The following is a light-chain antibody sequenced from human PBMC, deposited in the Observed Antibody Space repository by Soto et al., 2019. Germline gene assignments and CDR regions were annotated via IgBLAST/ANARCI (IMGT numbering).Light chain of an antibody. V-gene: IGKV3-11*01. CDR3: KQRSNWPRP. Sequence: EIVLTQSPATLSLSPGERATLSCRASQSVSSYLAWYQQKPGQAPRLLMYDASNRATGIPARFSGSGSGTDFTLTISSLEPEDFAVYYCKQRSNWPRPFGQGTKVDIK. CDR1: QSVSSY. CDR2: DAS. J-gene: IGKJ2*01.